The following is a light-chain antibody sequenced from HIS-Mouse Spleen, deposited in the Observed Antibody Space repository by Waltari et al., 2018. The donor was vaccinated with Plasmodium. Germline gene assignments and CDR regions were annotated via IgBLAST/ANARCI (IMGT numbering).Light chain of an antibody. J-gene: IGKJ1*01. Sequence: DVVMTQSPLSLPVTLGQPASISCRSSQSLVHSDGNTYLNWFQQRPGKSPRLLIYKVSNRDSVVPDRFSGSGSGTDFTLKISRVEAEDVGVYYCMQGTHWPPWTFGQGTKVEIK. V-gene: IGKV2-30*02. CDR1: QSLVHSDGNTY. CDR2: KVS. CDR3: MQGTHWPPWT.